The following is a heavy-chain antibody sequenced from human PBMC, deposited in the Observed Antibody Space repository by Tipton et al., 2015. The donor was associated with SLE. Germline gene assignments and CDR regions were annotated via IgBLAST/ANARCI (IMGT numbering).Heavy chain of an antibody. Sequence: GSLRLSCAASGFTFSNAWMSWVRQAPGKGLEWVGRIKSKTDGGTTDYAAPVKGRFTISRDDSKNTLYLQMNSLKTEDTAAYYCTTDPATTRAFDIWGQGTMVTVSS. CDR1: GFTFSNAW. CDR2: IKSKTDGGTT. CDR3: TTDPATTRAFDI. D-gene: IGHD2-15*01. J-gene: IGHJ3*02. V-gene: IGHV3-15*01.